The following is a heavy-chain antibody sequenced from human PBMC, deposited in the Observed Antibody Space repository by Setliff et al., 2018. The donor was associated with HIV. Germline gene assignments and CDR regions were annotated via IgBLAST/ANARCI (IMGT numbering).Heavy chain of an antibody. D-gene: IGHD3-10*01. CDR3: ARDRHSSGLGSYGP. CDR2: IYTTGSI. V-gene: IGHV4-4*09. J-gene: IGHJ5*02. Sequence: SETLSLTCSVSGGSISNYYWSWVRQPPGKGLEWIGYIYTTGSINYNPSLKGRVAISVDTSRNQFSLRVTSVTAADTAVYFCARDRHSSGLGSYGPWGPGILVTVSS. CDR1: GGSISNYY.